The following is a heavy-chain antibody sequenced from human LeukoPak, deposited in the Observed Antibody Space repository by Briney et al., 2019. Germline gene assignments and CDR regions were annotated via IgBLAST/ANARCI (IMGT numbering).Heavy chain of an antibody. Sequence: GGSLRLSCAASGFTFSSYGMHWVRQAPGKGLEWVAFIRYDGSNKYYADSVKGRFTVSRDNSKNTLYLQMNSLRAEDTAVYYCAKVPEDSSGYYYYFDYWGQGTLVTVSS. J-gene: IGHJ4*02. V-gene: IGHV3-30*02. CDR3: AKVPEDSSGYYYYFDY. CDR2: IRYDGSNK. CDR1: GFTFSSYG. D-gene: IGHD3-22*01.